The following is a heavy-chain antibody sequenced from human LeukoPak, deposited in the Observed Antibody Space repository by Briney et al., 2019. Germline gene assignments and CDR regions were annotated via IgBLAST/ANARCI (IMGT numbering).Heavy chain of an antibody. J-gene: IGHJ4*02. D-gene: IGHD3-10*01. CDR2: INSDGSST. CDR3: AREQFGTMAPSD. V-gene: IGHV3-74*01. CDR1: GFTFSSYW. Sequence: GGSLRLSCAASGFTFSSYWMHWVRQAPGKGLVWVSRINSDGSSTSYADSVKGRFTISRDNAKNTLYLQMNSLRAEDTAVYYCAREQFGTMAPSDWGQGTLVTVSS.